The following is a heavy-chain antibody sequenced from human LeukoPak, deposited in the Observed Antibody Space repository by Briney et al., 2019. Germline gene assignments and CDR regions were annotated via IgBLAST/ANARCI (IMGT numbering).Heavy chain of an antibody. V-gene: IGHV4-61*02. CDR2: IYTSGST. D-gene: IGHD4-11*01. CDR1: GGSISSGSYY. CDR3: ARGLPLDAFDI. J-gene: IGHJ3*02. Sequence: PSETLSLTCTVSGGSISSGSYYWSWIRQPAGKGLEWIGRIYTSGSTNYNPSLKSRVTISVDTSKNQFSLKLSSVTAADTAVYYCARGLPLDAFDIWGQGTMVTVSS.